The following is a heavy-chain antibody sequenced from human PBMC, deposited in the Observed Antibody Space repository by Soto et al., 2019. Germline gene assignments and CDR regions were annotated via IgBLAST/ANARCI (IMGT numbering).Heavy chain of an antibody. J-gene: IGHJ4*02. D-gene: IGHD6-19*01. CDR2: ISGSGSST. Sequence: EVQLLESGRGLVQPGGSLRLSCAASGFTFSTYAMSWVRQAPGKGLEWVSAISGSGSSTYYADSVKGRFTISRDNSKNTLYLQMNSLRAEDTAVYYCAKERYSSGYFDYWGQGTLVTVSS. CDR3: AKERYSSGYFDY. CDR1: GFTFSTYA. V-gene: IGHV3-23*01.